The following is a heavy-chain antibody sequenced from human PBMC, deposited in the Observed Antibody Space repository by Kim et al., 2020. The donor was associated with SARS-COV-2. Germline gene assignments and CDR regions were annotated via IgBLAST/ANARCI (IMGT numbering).Heavy chain of an antibody. J-gene: IGHJ6*02. V-gene: IGHV1-18*01. CDR3: ARAAAHYYGMDV. D-gene: IGHD6-25*01. Sequence: NYAPKFQGRFTITPDTSTTTAYMGLRGLGSDDTAVYYCARAAAHYYGMDVWGQGTTVTVSS.